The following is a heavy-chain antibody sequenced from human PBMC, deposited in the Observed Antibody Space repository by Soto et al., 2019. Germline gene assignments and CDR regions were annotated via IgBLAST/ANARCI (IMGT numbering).Heavy chain of an antibody. CDR1: ELPFSSYA. V-gene: IGHV3-23*01. CDR3: AEGGYCSLFDI. J-gene: IGHJ3*02. Sequence: PGGAMTLSSVASELPFSSYAISWVRQTPEKGLEWVSGISGSGGRTYYADSVKGRFTISRDSSNNTLSLQMHSLRVEDTAVYFCAEGGYCSLFDIWGQGTMVTVS. CDR2: ISGSGGRT. D-gene: IGHD2-15*01.